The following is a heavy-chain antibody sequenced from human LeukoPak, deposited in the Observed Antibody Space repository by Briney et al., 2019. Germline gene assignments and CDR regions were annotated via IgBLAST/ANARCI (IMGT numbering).Heavy chain of an antibody. Sequence: ASMKVSCKASGYTFTNYDIHWVRQATGQGLEWMGWMNPYSANTGYAQNFQGRITITRNTSISTAYMELSSLRSEDTAVYYCARTQQLVLRSPLDPWGQGTLVTVSS. CDR3: ARTQQLVLRSPLDP. J-gene: IGHJ5*02. CDR2: MNPYSANT. V-gene: IGHV1-8*03. D-gene: IGHD6-13*01. CDR1: GYTFTNYD.